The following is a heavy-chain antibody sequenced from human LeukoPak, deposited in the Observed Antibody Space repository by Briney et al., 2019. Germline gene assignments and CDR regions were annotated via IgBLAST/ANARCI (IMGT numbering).Heavy chain of an antibody. CDR1: GYTFTGYY. CDR3: ARDRQWPVQGYYYGMDV. V-gene: IGHV1-2*02. J-gene: IGHJ6*02. D-gene: IGHD6-19*01. CDR2: INPNSGGT. Sequence: ASVKVSCKASGYTFTGYYMYWVRQAPGQGLEWMGWINPNSGGTNYAQKFQGRVTMTRDTSISTAYMELSGLRSDDTAVYYCARDRQWPVQGYYYGMDVWGQGTTVTVSS.